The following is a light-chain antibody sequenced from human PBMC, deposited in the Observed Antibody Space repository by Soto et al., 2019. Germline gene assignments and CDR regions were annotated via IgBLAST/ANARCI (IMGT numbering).Light chain of an antibody. CDR3: HEYGGSPRT. CDR2: AAS. V-gene: IGKV3-20*01. CDR1: KSIGPSK. J-gene: IGKJ5*01. Sequence: IVLTQSPDTLSLSPGERATLSCWASKSIGPSKLACYQQKGGRAPRILSYAASSRATGIPDRFSGSGSGTDFTRTITSLEPDDFTVYSGHEYGGSPRTFGQGTRLESK.